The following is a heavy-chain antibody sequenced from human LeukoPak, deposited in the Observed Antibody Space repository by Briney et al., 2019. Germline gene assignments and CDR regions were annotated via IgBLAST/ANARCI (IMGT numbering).Heavy chain of an antibody. J-gene: IGHJ6*03. CDR2: IKQDGSQK. V-gene: IGHV3-7*01. Sequence: GGSLRLSCAASGFTFSNYWMSWVRQAPGKGLEWVASIKQDGSQKYYVDSVKGRFTISRDNAKNSLYLQMNSLRAEDTAVYYCAREKYYYYYMDVRGKGTTDTISS. CDR3: AREKYYYYYMDV. CDR1: GFTFSNYW.